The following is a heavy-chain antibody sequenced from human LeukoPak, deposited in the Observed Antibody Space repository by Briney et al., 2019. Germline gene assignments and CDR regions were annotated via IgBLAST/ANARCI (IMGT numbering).Heavy chain of an antibody. J-gene: IGHJ4*02. CDR3: ARDWVGCDY. V-gene: IGHV3-66*01. Sequence: PGGSLRLSCAASGLTVSSNYMSWVRQAPGRGLEWVSVINSGGSTYYAESVKGRFTTSRDNSKNMLYLQMNTLRAEDTAVYYCARDWVGCDYWGQGTLVTVSS. CDR2: INSGGST. CDR1: GLTVSSNY. D-gene: IGHD3-16*01.